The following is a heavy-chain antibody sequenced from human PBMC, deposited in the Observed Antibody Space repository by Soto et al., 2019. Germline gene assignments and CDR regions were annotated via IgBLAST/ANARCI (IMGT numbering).Heavy chain of an antibody. Sequence: QVQLEQSGGEVKKPGSSVKVSCKASGVTFSKFIMTWVRQAPGLGLEWVGGIIPIFGTANYAQKFQGRVTITADESTSPSYLEVSNLRSEDTAVYYCAKVRYSSPMGYYYGMEVWGQGTAVTVSS. CDR2: IIPIFGTA. D-gene: IGHD6-19*01. J-gene: IGHJ6*02. V-gene: IGHV1-69*01. CDR1: GVTFSKFI. CDR3: AKVRYSSPMGYYYGMEV.